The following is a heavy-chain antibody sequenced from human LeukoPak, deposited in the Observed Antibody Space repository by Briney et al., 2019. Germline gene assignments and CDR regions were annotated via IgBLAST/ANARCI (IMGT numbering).Heavy chain of an antibody. D-gene: IGHD3-22*01. CDR1: GGSIGSYY. V-gene: IGHV4-4*07. CDR2: IYTSGST. CDR3: ARDQYYYDSSGSMNFDY. J-gene: IGHJ4*02. Sequence: SETLSLTCTVSGGSIGSYYWSWIRQPPGKGLEWIGRIYTSGSTNYNPSLKSRVTMSVDTSKNQFSLKLSSVTAADTAVYYCARDQYYYDSSGSMNFDYWGQGTLVTVSS.